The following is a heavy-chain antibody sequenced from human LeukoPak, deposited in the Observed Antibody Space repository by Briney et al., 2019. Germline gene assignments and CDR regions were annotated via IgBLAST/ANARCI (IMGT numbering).Heavy chain of an antibody. V-gene: IGHV1-2*02. J-gene: IGHJ4*02. Sequence: ASVKVSCKASGYSFTGYYMHWVRQAPGQGLEWMGWINPNSGGTIYAQKFQGRVTMTRDTSISTAYMELSRLRSDDTAVYYCARIMIASPVSFFDRWGQGTLVTVSS. D-gene: IGHD3-16*01. CDR3: ARIMIASPVSFFDR. CDR1: GYSFTGYY. CDR2: INPNSGGT.